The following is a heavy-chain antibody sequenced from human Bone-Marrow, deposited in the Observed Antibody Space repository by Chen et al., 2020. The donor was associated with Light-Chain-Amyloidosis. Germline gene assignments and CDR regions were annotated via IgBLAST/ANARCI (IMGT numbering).Heavy chain of an antibody. D-gene: IGHD5-12*01. V-gene: IGHV5-51*01. CDR3: ARRRDGYNFDY. CDR1: GYPFPNYW. CDR2: IYPDDSDA. Sequence: EVQLGQSGQEVKKPGESLKIPCKGPGYPFPNYWIGWVRQMPGKGLEWMGVIYPDDSDARYSPSFEGQVTISADKSITTAYLQWRSLKASDTAMYYCARRRDGYNFDYWGQGTLVTVSS. J-gene: IGHJ4*02.